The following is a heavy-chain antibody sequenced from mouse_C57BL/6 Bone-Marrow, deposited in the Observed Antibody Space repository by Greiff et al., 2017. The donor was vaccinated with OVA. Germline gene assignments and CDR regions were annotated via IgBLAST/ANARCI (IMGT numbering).Heavy chain of an antibody. CDR3: AKSNYPYAMDY. CDR1: GFSLTSYG. CDR2: IWRGGST. D-gene: IGHD2-1*01. V-gene: IGHV2-5*01. J-gene: IGHJ4*01. Sequence: VKVVESGPGLVQPSQSLSITCTVSGFSLTSYGVHWVRQSPGKGLEWLGVIWRGGSTDYNAAFMSRLSITKDNSKSQVFFKMNSLQADDTAIYYCAKSNYPYAMDYWGQGTSVTVSS.